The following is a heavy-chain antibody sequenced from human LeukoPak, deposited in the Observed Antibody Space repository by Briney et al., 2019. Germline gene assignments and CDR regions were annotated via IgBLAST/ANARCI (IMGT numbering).Heavy chain of an antibody. CDR2: ISGSGGST. V-gene: IGHV3-23*01. J-gene: IGHJ4*02. D-gene: IGHD5-12*01. Sequence: GGSLRLSCAASGFTFSSYAMSWVRQAPGKGLEWVSAISGSGGSTYYADSVKGRFTISRDNSKNTLYLQMNSLRAEDTAVYYCAKDRHSGYDPRDFDYWGQGTLVTVPS. CDR3: AKDRHSGYDPRDFDY. CDR1: GFTFSSYA.